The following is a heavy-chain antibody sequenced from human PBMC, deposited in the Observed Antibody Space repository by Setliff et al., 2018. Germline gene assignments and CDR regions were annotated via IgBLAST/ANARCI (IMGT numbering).Heavy chain of an antibody. CDR2: LSGSGSST. J-gene: IGHJ3*02. V-gene: IGHV3-23*01. Sequence: GGSLRLSCVASGFSFGSYAMSWVRQAPGKGLEWVSALSGSGSSTYYADSVKGRVTISRDNSKNTLYLQMNSLRAEDTAVYYCAKAAGYGYEDAFDIWGQGTMVTVSS. D-gene: IGHD5-18*01. CDR3: AKAAGYGYEDAFDI. CDR1: GFSFGSYA.